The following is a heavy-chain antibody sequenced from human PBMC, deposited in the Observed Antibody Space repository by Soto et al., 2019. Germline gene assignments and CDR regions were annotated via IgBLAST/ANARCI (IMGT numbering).Heavy chain of an antibody. CDR3: ARAQKEIVVVPAASKPGY. CDR1: GYTFTSYY. CDR2: INPSGGST. Sequence: QVQLVQSGAEVKKPGASVKVSCKASGYTFTSYYMHWVRQAPGQGLEWMGIINPSGGSTSYAQKFQGRVTMTRDTSTSTVYMELSSLRSEDTAVYYCARAQKEIVVVPAASKPGYWGQGTLVTVSS. J-gene: IGHJ4*02. D-gene: IGHD2-2*01. V-gene: IGHV1-46*01.